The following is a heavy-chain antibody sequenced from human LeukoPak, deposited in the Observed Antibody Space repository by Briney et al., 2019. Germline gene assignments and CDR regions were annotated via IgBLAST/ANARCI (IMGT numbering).Heavy chain of an antibody. V-gene: IGHV3-23*01. CDR3: ARDPYRDAPDYFDY. CDR2: ISGSGGST. CDR1: GFTFSSYA. Sequence: GGSLRLSCAASGFTFSSYAMSWVRQAPGKGLEWVSAISGSGGSTYYADSVRGRFTISRDSSKNTLYLQMNSLRLEDTAVYYCARDPYRDAPDYFDYWGQGTLVTVSS. J-gene: IGHJ4*02.